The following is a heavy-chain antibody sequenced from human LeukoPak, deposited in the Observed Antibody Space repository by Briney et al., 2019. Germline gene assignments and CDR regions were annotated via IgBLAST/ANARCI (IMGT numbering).Heavy chain of an antibody. Sequence: PGGSLRLSCEGSRFGFSNYAMSWVRQAPGKGLEWISAINAGGGITYYADSVKGRFTISRDNSKNTLYLQMDSLRVGDSAVYYCARDVTARPRWFDPWGQGTLVSVSS. CDR2: INAGGGIT. CDR3: ARDVTARPRWFDP. J-gene: IGHJ5*01. D-gene: IGHD6-6*01. CDR1: RFGFSNYA. V-gene: IGHV3-23*01.